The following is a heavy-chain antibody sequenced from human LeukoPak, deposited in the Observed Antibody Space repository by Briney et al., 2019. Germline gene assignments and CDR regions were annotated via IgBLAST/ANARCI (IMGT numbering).Heavy chain of an antibody. Sequence: SETLSLTCTVSGGSISGHYFSWIRQPPGKGLEWIGYIYYSGSTNYNPSLKSRVTVSVDTSNNQFSLNLSSVTAADTAVYFCAREGKGSGSFDSWGQGTLVTVSS. CDR3: AREGKGSGSFDS. CDR1: GGSISGHY. J-gene: IGHJ4*02. V-gene: IGHV4-59*11. CDR2: IYYSGST. D-gene: IGHD3-10*01.